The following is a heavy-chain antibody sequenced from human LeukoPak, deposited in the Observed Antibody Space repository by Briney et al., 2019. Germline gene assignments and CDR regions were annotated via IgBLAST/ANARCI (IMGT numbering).Heavy chain of an antibody. D-gene: IGHD3-22*01. V-gene: IGHV1-3*03. CDR2: IDAGNGRT. CDR1: GYDFTKYD. CDR3: ARDPLHSSGYYNVGFDY. J-gene: IGHJ4*02. Sequence: ASVMVSCKASGYDFTKYDVKWVRQAPGQRLEWMGWIDAGNGRTKYSQDFQGRVTISRDISASIAYMELSSLRSDDMAVYYCARDPLHSSGYYNVGFDYWGQGTLVTVSS.